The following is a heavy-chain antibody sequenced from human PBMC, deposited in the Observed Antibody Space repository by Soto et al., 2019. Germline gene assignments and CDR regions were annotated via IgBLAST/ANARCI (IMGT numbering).Heavy chain of an antibody. V-gene: IGHV1-18*01. CDR2: ISTYNSNT. J-gene: IGHJ6*02. D-gene: IGHD2-15*01. CDR1: HYRFAGYG. CDR3: AREGYCSSGSCALYSHDFFGMDV. Sequence: SVKVCCRSSHYRFAGYGISLVRQAPGQGLEWMGWISTYNSNTKYAQKFQGRVTMTTDTPTSTAYMNLRSLTSDDTAVYYCAREGYCSSGSCALYSHDFFGMDVWGQGTTVTVSS.